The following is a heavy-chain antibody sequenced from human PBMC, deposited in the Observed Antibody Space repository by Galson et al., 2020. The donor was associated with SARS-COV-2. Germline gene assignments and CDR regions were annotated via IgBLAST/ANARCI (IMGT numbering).Heavy chain of an antibody. CDR1: GASVRNYY. V-gene: IGHV4-59*08. CDR3: ARGSGGGWFDP. J-gene: IGHJ5*02. Sequence: SETPSLTCTVSGASVRNYYWIWIRQPPEKGLEWIGYIYHSGSTNYSPSPKSRVTMSVDTSKNQFSLNLSSVTAADTAVYFCARGSGGGWFDPWGHGTLFTVSS. D-gene: IGHD3-16*01. CDR2: IYHSGST.